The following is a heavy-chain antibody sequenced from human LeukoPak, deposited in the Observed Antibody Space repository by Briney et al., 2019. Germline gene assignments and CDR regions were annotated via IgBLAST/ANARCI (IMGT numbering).Heavy chain of an antibody. Sequence: GGSLRLSCAASTFTFSSYGMHWVRQAPGKGLEWVSFIQYDGNKRYYAESVKGRFTISRDNSKNTLYLQMNSLRPDDTALYYCANTMYSSAWSPFDYWGRGTLVTVSS. CDR2: IQYDGNKR. V-gene: IGHV3-30*02. CDR3: ANTMYSSAWSPFDY. D-gene: IGHD6-19*01. CDR1: TFTFSSYG. J-gene: IGHJ4*02.